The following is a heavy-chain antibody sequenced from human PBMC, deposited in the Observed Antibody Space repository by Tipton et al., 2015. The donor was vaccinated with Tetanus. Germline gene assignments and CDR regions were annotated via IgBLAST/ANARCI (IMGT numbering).Heavy chain of an antibody. CDR2: ILYDGSHK. CDR3: ARDFEWSFDY. Sequence: SLRLSCAASGFTFDDYAMHWVRQAPGKGLEWVALILYDGSHKDYADSVKGRLTISRDNSKNTLYLQMNSLRVEDTAVYYCARDFEWSFDYWGQGTLVTVSS. CDR1: GFTFDDYA. V-gene: IGHV3-33*08. D-gene: IGHD3-3*01. J-gene: IGHJ4*02.